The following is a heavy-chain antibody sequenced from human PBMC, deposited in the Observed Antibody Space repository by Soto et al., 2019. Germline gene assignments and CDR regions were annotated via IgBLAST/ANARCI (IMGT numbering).Heavy chain of an antibody. Sequence: PSETLSLTCTVSGGSISSSSYYWGWIRQPPGKGLEWIGSIYYSGSTYYNPSLKSRVTISVDASKNQFSPKLSSVTAADTAVYYCARLRVVSDGNYYYGMDVWGQGTTVTVSS. D-gene: IGHD3-10*01. V-gene: IGHV4-39*01. CDR3: ARLRVVSDGNYYYGMDV. CDR2: IYYSGST. CDR1: GGSISSSSYY. J-gene: IGHJ6*02.